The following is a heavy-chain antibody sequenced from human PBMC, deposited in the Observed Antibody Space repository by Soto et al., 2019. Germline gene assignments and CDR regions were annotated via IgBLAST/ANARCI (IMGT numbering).Heavy chain of an antibody. J-gene: IGHJ4*02. V-gene: IGHV3-23*01. D-gene: IGHD6-19*01. CDR1: GFTFSSYA. CDR3: AVPTGIEVTGPDY. CDR2: TSGSGADT. Sequence: GGSLSLSRAAFGFTFSSYAISWVRQAAGKGLEWVSATSGSGADTYYADSVKGRFTISRDNSKNTLYLQMNSLRAEDTAIYYCAVPTGIEVTGPDYWGQGALVTVSS.